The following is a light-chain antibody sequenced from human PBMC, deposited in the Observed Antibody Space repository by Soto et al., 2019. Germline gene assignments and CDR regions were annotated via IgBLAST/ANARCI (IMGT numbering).Light chain of an antibody. Sequence: EIVMTQSPATLSVSPGERATLSCRASQSVSNNLAWYHQKPGQAPRLLIYGASTRATGIPARFSGSGSVTEFTLTNSNRQSEDYAVYYCQQNNNWWTFGQGTKVEIK. J-gene: IGKJ1*01. CDR2: GAS. CDR1: QSVSNN. CDR3: QQNNNWWT. V-gene: IGKV3-15*01.